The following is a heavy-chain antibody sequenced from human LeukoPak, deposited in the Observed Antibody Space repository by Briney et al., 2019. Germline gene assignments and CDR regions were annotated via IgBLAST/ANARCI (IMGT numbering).Heavy chain of an antibody. CDR1: GFIFSSYS. CDR3: ARDPGSGYEEHFDY. J-gene: IGHJ4*02. D-gene: IGHD5-12*01. Sequence: GGSLRLSCAASGFIFSSYSMNWVRQAPGKGLEWVSYISSSGSTMYYTDSVKGRFTISRDNAKDSLYLQMNSLRAEDTAVYYCARDPGSGYEEHFDYWGQGTLVTVSS. CDR2: ISSSGSTM. V-gene: IGHV3-48*04.